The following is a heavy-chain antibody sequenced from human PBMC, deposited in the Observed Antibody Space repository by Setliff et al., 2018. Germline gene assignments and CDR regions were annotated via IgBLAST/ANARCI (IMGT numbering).Heavy chain of an antibody. J-gene: IGHJ6*03. CDR1: GYTFAAYG. V-gene: IGHV1-18*01. CDR2: ISGHNNKT. Sequence: ASVKVSCKTSGYTFAAYGITWVRQAPGQGLGWMGWISGHNNKTKYAQKVQGRVTMTTDKSTSTAYMELKSLKSDDTAMYFCARGVAGASPNYYYMDAWGRGTTVTVS. D-gene: IGHD6-19*01. CDR3: ARGVAGASPNYYYMDA.